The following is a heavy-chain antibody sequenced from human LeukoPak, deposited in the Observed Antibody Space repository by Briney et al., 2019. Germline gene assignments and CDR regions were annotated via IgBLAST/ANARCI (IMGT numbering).Heavy chain of an antibody. CDR3: ARRQGRRGIVGPTILKGAFDI. Sequence: PGGSLRLSCAASGFTFSNAWMSWVRQAPGKGLEWVSYISASSNIIYYADSVKGRFTISRDDAKNSLYLQMNSLRAEDTAVYYCARRQGRRGIVGPTILKGAFDIWGQGTKVTVSS. D-gene: IGHD1-26*01. J-gene: IGHJ3*02. CDR1: GFTFSNAW. CDR2: ISASSNII. V-gene: IGHV3-48*01.